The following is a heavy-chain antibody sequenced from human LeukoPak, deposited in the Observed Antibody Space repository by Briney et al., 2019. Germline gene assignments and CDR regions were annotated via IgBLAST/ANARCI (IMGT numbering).Heavy chain of an antibody. CDR3: AKMPVSYSSGWTNFDY. Sequence: GGSLRLSCAASGFTFSSYAMSWVRQAPGKGLEWVSGISGSGGSTYYADSVKGRFTTSRDNSKNTLYLQMNSLRAEDTAVYYCAKMPVSYSSGWTNFDYWGQGTLVTVSS. D-gene: IGHD6-19*01. CDR2: ISGSGGST. CDR1: GFTFSSYA. V-gene: IGHV3-23*01. J-gene: IGHJ4*02.